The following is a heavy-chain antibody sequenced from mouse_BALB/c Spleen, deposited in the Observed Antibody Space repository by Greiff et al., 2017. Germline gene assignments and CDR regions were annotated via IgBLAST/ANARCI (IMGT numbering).Heavy chain of an antibody. CDR3: ARDGGSVRGWFAY. Sequence: EVQRVESGGGLVKPGGSLKLSCAASGFTFSDYYMYWVRQTPEKRLEWVATISDGGSYTYYPDSVKGRFTISRDNAKNNLYLQMSSLKSEDTVMYYCARDGGSVRGWFAYWGQGTLVTVSA. CDR1: GFTFSDYY. J-gene: IGHJ3*01. V-gene: IGHV5-4*02. CDR2: ISDGGSYT.